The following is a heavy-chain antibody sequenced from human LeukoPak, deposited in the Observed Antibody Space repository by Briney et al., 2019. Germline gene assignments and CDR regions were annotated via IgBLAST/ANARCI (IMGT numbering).Heavy chain of an antibody. CDR2: ITGSTGDP. CDR3: ARDRSFYGAPWYFDL. V-gene: IGHV3-23*01. CDR1: GFTFSNYA. J-gene: IGHJ2*01. Sequence: PGGSLRLSCTASGFTFSNYAMSWVRQAPGKGLEWVSAITGSTGDPYYRDSVRGRFTISRDNSKNTLYLQMNSLRAEDTAIYYCARDRSFYGAPWYFDLWGRGTLVTVSS. D-gene: IGHD4-17*01.